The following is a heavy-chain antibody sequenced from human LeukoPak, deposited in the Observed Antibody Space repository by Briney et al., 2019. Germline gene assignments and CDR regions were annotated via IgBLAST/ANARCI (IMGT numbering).Heavy chain of an antibody. D-gene: IGHD5-12*01. CDR1: GFTFSSYS. J-gene: IGHJ5*02. V-gene: IGHV3-48*01. Sequence: GGSLGLACASSGFTFSSYSMFWVRQAPGKGLEWVSYISSSSTIYYADSVKGRFTISRDNAKNSLYLQMNSLRAEDTAVYYCARVKSGYGSLLENFRNLKRRGDWFDPWGQGTLVTVSS. CDR3: ARVKSGYGSLLENFRNLKRRGDWFDP. CDR2: ISSSSTI.